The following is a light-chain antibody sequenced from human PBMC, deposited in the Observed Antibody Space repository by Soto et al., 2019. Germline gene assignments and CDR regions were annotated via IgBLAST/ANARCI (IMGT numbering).Light chain of an antibody. CDR3: QQYNYWPLT. CDR1: QSVSIY. Sequence: EIVMTQSPATLSVSPGERVTLSCRASQSVSIYLDWDQQRPGQAPRPLIYGASTRATGIPARFSASGSGTEFTLTINSLQYEDFAVYYCQQYNYWPLTFGGGTRVEI. V-gene: IGKV3-15*01. CDR2: GAS. J-gene: IGKJ4*01.